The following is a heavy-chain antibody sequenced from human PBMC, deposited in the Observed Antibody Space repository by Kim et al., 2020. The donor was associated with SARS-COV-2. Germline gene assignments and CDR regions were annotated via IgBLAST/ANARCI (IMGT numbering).Heavy chain of an antibody. D-gene: IGHD3-3*01. J-gene: IGHJ4*02. V-gene: IGHV4-4*06. CDR3: ARVLRDDLLSGKYYVDY. Sequence: LKSRVTMSVDTSKNQFSLKRSSVTAADTAVYYCARVLRDDLLSGKYYVDYWGQGTLVTVSS.